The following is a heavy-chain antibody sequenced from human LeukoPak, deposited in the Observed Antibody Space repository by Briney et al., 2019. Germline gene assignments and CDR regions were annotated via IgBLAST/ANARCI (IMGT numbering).Heavy chain of an antibody. CDR3: ARHAHYGSGSFFDY. J-gene: IGHJ4*02. CDR2: INHSGST. D-gene: IGHD3-10*01. V-gene: IGHV4-34*01. Sequence: SETLSLTCAIYTESFSGYYWSWIRQPPGKGLEWIAEINHSGSTNYNPSLKSRVTISVDTSKNQFSLKLSSVTAADTAVYYCARHAHYGSGSFFDYWGQGTLVTVSS. CDR1: TESFSGYY.